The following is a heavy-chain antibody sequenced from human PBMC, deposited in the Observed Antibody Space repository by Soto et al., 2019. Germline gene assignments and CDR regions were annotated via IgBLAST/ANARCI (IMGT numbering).Heavy chain of an antibody. D-gene: IGHD2-21*02. J-gene: IGHJ3*01. CDR1: GFTFTNSA. Sequence: SVKVSCKSSGFTFTNSAVQWVRQARGQRLEWMGWIIVASGRTNYAREVQERVTISRDTSTSTAYMELSGLRSEDTAVYYCVAELYSGGGCCSFDFWGKGTMVTVSS. CDR2: IIVASGRT. V-gene: IGHV1-58*01. CDR3: VAELYSGGGCCSFDF.